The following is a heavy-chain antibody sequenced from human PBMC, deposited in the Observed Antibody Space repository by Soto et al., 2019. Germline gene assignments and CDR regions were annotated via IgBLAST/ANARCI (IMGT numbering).Heavy chain of an antibody. D-gene: IGHD3-16*01. Sequence: QVQLVQSGAEVKKPGASVKVSCKASGYTFTSYGISWVRQAPGQGLEWMGWISAYNGNTNYAQKHKGRVTRTTDTSTSTAYMALRRLRSDDTAVYYCASLSVGDQGATLDYWGQGSLVTVSS. CDR1: GYTFTSYG. J-gene: IGHJ4*02. CDR2: ISAYNGNT. V-gene: IGHV1-18*01. CDR3: ASLSVGDQGATLDY.